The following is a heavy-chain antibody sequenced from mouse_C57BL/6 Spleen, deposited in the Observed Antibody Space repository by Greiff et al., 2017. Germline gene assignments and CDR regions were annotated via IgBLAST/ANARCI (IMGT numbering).Heavy chain of an antibody. V-gene: IGHV1-26*01. CDR3: ARTLYYGSYYFDY. Sequence: VQLQQSGPELVKPGASVKISCKASGYTFTDYYMNWVKQSHGKSLAWIGDINPNNGGTSYNQKFKGKATLTVDKSSSTAYMELRSLTSEDSAVYYCARTLYYGSYYFDYWGQGTTLTVSS. CDR1: GYTFTDYY. CDR2: INPNNGGT. J-gene: IGHJ2*01. D-gene: IGHD1-1*01.